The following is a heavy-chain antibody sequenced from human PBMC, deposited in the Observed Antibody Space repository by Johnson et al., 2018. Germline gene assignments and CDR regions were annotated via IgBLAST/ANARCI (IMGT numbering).Heavy chain of an antibody. Sequence: VQLVESGGGLVQPGRSLRLSCAASGFTFDDYAMHWVRQAPGKGLEWVSGIRWNSGSIGYADSVKGRFTISRDNAKNSLYLQMNSLRAEDTALYYCAKDTSPSMVRGFHYYGMDVWGQGTTVTVSS. D-gene: IGHD3-10*01. CDR2: IRWNSGSI. CDR1: GFTFDDYA. V-gene: IGHV3-9*01. J-gene: IGHJ6*02. CDR3: AKDTSPSMVRGFHYYGMDV.